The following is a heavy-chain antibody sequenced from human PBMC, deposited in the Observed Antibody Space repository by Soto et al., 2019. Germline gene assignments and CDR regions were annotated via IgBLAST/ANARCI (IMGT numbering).Heavy chain of an antibody. Sequence: QVQLVQSGAEVKKPGASVKVSCKASGYTFTSYGISWVRQAPGQGLEWMGWISAYNGNTKYAQKLQGRVTMTTDTSTSTAHMDLKSLGSDEKAVYYCARDLNSGRYSDYYYYYYGMDVWGQGTTVTVSS. CDR2: ISAYNGNT. CDR3: ARDLNSGRYSDYYYYYYGMDV. CDR1: GYTFTSYG. D-gene: IGHD1-26*01. V-gene: IGHV1-18*01. J-gene: IGHJ6*02.